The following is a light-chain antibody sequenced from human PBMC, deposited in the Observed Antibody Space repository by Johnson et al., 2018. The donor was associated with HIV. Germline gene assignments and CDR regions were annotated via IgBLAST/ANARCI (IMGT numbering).Light chain of an antibody. Sequence: QSVLTQPPSVSAAPGQKVTISCSGSSCDIGNNYVSWHQQLPGTAPKLLIYDNNNRSSGIPDRISGSKSGTSATLGITRLQTGDEADDYCGTWDSSLSGVFGTGTKVTVL. J-gene: IGLJ1*01. CDR1: SCDIGNNY. V-gene: IGLV1-51*01. CDR3: GTWDSSLSGV. CDR2: DNN.